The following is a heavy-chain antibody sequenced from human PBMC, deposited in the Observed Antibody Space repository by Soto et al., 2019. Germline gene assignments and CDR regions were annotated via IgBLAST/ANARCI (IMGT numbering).Heavy chain of an antibody. CDR1: GYTFTSYG. V-gene: IGHV1-18*01. Sequence: ASVKVSCKASGYTFTSYGISWVRQAPGQGLEWMGWISAYNRNTNYAQKLQGRVTMTTDTSTSTAYMELRSLRSDDTAVYYCARDVVVVAAPSTNWFAPWCQGTLVTVSS. D-gene: IGHD2-15*01. CDR3: ARDVVVVAAPSTNWFAP. J-gene: IGHJ5*02. CDR2: ISAYNRNT.